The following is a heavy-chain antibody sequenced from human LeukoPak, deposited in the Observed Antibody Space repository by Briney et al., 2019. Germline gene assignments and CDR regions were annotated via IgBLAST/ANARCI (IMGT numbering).Heavy chain of an antibody. D-gene: IGHD6-13*01. CDR1: GGSISTGGYY. V-gene: IGHV4-61*08. CDR2: ILYSGTT. Sequence: SETLSLTCTVSGGSISTGGYYWSWLRQHPGKGLEWIGHILYSGTTSYTPSLKSRVTISLDTSKKQFSLKLTSVTAADTAVYYCARDLELGYWGQGILVTVSS. J-gene: IGHJ4*02. CDR3: ARDLELGY.